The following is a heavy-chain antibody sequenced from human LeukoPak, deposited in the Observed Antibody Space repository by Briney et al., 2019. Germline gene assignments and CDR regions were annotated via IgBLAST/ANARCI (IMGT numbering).Heavy chain of an antibody. CDR1: GGSITSSNW. CDR3: ASSTSSWYYFDY. V-gene: IGHV4-4*02. D-gene: IGHD6-13*01. J-gene: IGHJ4*02. CDR2: VYHSGST. Sequence: SETLSLTCAVSGGSITSSNWWNWVRQSPGKGLEWIGEVYHSGSTNYNPSLKSRVTISVDKSKNQFSLKLRSLTAADTAVYYCASSTSSWYYFDYWGQGTLVTVSS.